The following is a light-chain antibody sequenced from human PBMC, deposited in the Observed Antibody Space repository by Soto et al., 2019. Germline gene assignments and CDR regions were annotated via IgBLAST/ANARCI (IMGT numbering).Light chain of an antibody. CDR2: DAT. Sequence: DIHVSQSPSTPSAYVRNRVTINFRASQGISRWLAWYQQKPGKAPKLLIHDATSLESGVPSRFSGSGSGTEFTLTISSLQPDDFATYYCQQYSSYWTFAQGTKVDIK. CDR3: QQYSSYWT. V-gene: IGKV1-5*01. J-gene: IGKJ1*01. CDR1: QGISRW.